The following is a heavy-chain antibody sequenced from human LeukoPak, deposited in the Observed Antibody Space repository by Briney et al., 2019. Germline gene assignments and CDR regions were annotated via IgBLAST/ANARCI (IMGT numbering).Heavy chain of an antibody. D-gene: IGHD2-15*01. CDR2: ISYDGSNK. Sequence: SGGSLRLSCAASGFTFSSYAMHWVRQAPGKGLEWVAVISYDGSNKYYADSVKGRFTISRDNSKNTLYLQMNSLRAEDTAVYYCARGPPNCSGGSCYSPISDYWGQGTLVTVSS. CDR3: ARGPPNCSGGSCYSPISDY. V-gene: IGHV3-30-3*01. CDR1: GFTFSSYA. J-gene: IGHJ4*02.